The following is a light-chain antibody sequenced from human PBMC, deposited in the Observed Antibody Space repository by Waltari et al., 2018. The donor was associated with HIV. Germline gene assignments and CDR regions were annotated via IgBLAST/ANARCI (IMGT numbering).Light chain of an antibody. CDR1: SSNIGRNY. CDR3: ATWDDSLSGPV. Sequence: QSVLTQPPSASGTPGQRLATSCSGSSSNIGRNYVYWYQQLPGTAPKVLIYRSNQRPSGVPDRFSGSKSGTSASLAISALRSEDEADYYCATWDDSLSGPVFGGGTKLTVL. V-gene: IGLV1-47*01. J-gene: IGLJ3*02. CDR2: RSN.